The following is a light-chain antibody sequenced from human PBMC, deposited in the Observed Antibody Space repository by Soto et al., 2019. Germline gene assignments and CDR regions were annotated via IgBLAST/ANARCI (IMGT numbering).Light chain of an antibody. V-gene: IGLV2-8*01. CDR1: SSDVGDYNY. J-gene: IGLJ1*01. CDR2: EVS. Sequence: QSALTQPPSASGSPGQSVTISCTGTSSDVGDYNYVSWYQQHPGKAPKLMIYEVSKRPSGVPDCFSGSKSGNTASLTVSGLQAEDEADYYCSSYAGSNNYVFGTGTKLTVL. CDR3: SSYAGSNNYV.